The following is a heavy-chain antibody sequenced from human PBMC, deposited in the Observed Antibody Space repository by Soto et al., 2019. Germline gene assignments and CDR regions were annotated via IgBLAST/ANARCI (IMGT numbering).Heavy chain of an antibody. CDR2: IVPIFGPA. Sequence: SVKVSCKTSAVTFSSYAFNWVRQAPGQGLEWMGGIVPIFGPANYAQRFQGRVTITADGSTSTAYMDLRSLRSDDTAVYYCARISSASSGWLPDYWGQGTLVTVSS. CDR3: ARISSASSGWLPDY. V-gene: IGHV1-69*13. J-gene: IGHJ4*02. CDR1: AVTFSSYA. D-gene: IGHD6-19*01.